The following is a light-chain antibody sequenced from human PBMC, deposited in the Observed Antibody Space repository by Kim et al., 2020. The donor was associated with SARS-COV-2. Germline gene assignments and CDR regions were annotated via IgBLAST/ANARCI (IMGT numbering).Light chain of an antibody. V-gene: IGLV3-19*01. J-gene: IGLJ3*02. CDR1: SLRSYY. Sequence: SSELTQDPAVSVALGQTVRITCQGDSLRSYYASWYQQKPGQAPLLVLYEINNRPSGIPDRFSGSSSGNTTSLTITGAQAEDEADYYCNSRESGVNHVVFG. CDR3: NSRESGVNHVV. CDR2: EIN.